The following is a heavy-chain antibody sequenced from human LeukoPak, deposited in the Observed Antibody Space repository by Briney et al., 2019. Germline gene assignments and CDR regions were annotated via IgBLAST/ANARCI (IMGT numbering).Heavy chain of an antibody. CDR3: ARGSAGYFDWLLSPGNYFDY. D-gene: IGHD3-9*01. CDR1: GFTFSSYG. CDR2: IRYDGTNK. J-gene: IGHJ4*02. Sequence: GGSLRLSCAASGFTFSSYGMHWVRQAPGKGLEWVAFIRYDGTNKYYADSVKGRFTISRDNSKNTLYLQMNSLRAEDTAVYYCARGSAGYFDWLLSPGNYFDYWGQGTLVTVSS. V-gene: IGHV3-30*02.